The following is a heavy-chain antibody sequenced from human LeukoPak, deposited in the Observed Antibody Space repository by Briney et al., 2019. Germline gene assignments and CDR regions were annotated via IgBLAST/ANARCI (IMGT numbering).Heavy chain of an antibody. V-gene: IGHV3-20*01. Sequence: GRSLRLSCAASGFTFDDYGMSWVRQAPGKRLEWVSGINWNGGSTGYADSVKGRFTISRDNAKNSLYLQMNSLRAEDTALYHCARVRYGDYEPWYFDLWGRGTLVTVSS. CDR3: ARVRYGDYEPWYFDL. CDR2: INWNGGST. J-gene: IGHJ2*01. CDR1: GFTFDDYG. D-gene: IGHD4-17*01.